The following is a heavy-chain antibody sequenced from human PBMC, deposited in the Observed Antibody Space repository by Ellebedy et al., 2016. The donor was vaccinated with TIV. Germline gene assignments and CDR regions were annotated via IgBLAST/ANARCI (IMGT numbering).Heavy chain of an antibody. CDR1: QFTFSSYT. J-gene: IGHJ4*02. CDR3: ARGSEGSGFDY. Sequence: GESLKISCAASQFTFSSYTMHWVRQAPGKGLEWVAFISSDGNIKDYADSVKGRFTISRDNSRKTLYLQMNSLRLDDTAVHYSARGSEGSGFDYWGQGTLVTVSS. CDR2: ISSDGNIK. D-gene: IGHD6-25*01. V-gene: IGHV3-30-3*01.